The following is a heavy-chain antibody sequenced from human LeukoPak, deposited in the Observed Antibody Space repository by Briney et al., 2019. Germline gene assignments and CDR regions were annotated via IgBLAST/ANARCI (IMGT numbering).Heavy chain of an antibody. CDR2: ISWNSGSI. Sequence: GGSLRLSCAASGFTFSSYAMSWVRQAPGKGLEWVSSISWNSGSIGYADSVKGRFTISRDNAKNSLYLQMNSLRTEDMALYYCTRSVYYYDSSGYLVFDYWGQGTLVTVSS. J-gene: IGHJ4*02. CDR3: TRSVYYYDSSGYLVFDY. D-gene: IGHD3-22*01. V-gene: IGHV3-9*03. CDR1: GFTFSSYA.